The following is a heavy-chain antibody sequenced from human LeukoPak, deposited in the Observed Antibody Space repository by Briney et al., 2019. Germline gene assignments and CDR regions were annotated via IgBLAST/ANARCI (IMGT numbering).Heavy chain of an antibody. Sequence: GGSLSLSCAASGFTFSSYSMNWVRQAPGKGLEWVSYISSSSSTIYYADSVKGRFTISRDNAKNSLYLQMNSLRAEDTAVYYCARSGTTSYYYYYMDVWGKGTTVTVSS. V-gene: IGHV3-48*01. J-gene: IGHJ6*03. D-gene: IGHD1-7*01. CDR2: ISSSSSTI. CDR1: GFTFSSYS. CDR3: ARSGTTSYYYYYMDV.